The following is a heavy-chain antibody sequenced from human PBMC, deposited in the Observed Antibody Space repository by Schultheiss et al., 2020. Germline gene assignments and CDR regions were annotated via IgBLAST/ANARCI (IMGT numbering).Heavy chain of an antibody. CDR2: IYSSGST. V-gene: IGHV4-4*07. Sequence: SETLSLTCTVSGGSFSSYYWSWIRQPAGKGLEWIGRIYSSGSTNYNLSLKSRVTMSVDTSKKQFSLKLSSVTAADTAVYYCATNQGKLRYFDWLYYYYGMDVWGQGTTVTVSS. CDR1: GGSFSSYY. D-gene: IGHD3-9*01. CDR3: ATNQGKLRYFDWLYYYYGMDV. J-gene: IGHJ6*02.